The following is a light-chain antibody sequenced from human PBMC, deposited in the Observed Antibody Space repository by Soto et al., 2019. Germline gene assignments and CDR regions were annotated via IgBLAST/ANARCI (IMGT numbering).Light chain of an antibody. CDR1: QSISSNF. Sequence: VLTQSPGPLSLSPGDRATLSCRASQSISSNFLAWYQHKPGQAPRLLIYGASSRATGIPARFSGSGSATDFTLTITRLEPEDFAVYYCQQYGTFPWTFGQGTKVDIK. CDR3: QQYGTFPWT. V-gene: IGKV3-20*01. CDR2: GAS. J-gene: IGKJ1*01.